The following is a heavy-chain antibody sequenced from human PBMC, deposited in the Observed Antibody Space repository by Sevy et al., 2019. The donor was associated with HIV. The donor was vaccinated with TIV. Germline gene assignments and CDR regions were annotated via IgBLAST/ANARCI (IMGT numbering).Heavy chain of an antibody. V-gene: IGHV3-33*06. CDR3: AKKGWDGYNIPIDN. CDR1: GFTFSSYG. J-gene: IGHJ4*02. CDR2: IWYDGSNQ. Sequence: GGSLRLSCAASGFTFSSYGMHWVRQAPGKGLEWVAVIWYDGSNQYYADSVKGRFTISRDNSKNTLYLQMNSLRVEDTAVYYCAKKGWDGYNIPIDNWGQGTLVTVSS. D-gene: IGHD5-12*01.